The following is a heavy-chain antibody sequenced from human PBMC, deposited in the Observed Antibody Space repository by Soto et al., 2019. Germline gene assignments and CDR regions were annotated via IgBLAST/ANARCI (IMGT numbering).Heavy chain of an antibody. J-gene: IGHJ4*02. CDR2: ISGSGSST. D-gene: IGHD6-19*01. V-gene: IGHV3-23*01. CDR3: AKHDRSGSSWFDY. Sequence: DVQLLESGGGLVQPGGSLRLSCAASGFTFSGYAMAWVRQAPGKGLEWVSTISGSGSSTYYGDSVRGRFTISRDNSKNTLYLQMNSLRAEDTAIYYCAKHDRSGSSWFDYWGQGTLVTVSS. CDR1: GFTFSGYA.